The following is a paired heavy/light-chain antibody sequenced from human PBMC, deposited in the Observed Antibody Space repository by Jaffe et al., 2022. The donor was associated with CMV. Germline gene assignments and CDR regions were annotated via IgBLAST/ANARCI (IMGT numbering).Light chain of an antibody. J-gene: IGKJ1*01. CDR2: GAS. Sequence: EIVLTQSPGTLSLSPGEGATLSCRASQSFGGSFLAWFQQKPGQAPRLLIYGASSRATGIPDRFSGSGSGTDFSLTISRLEPEDFAVYYCQQYGPSGRGTFGQGTKVEIK. CDR3: QQYGPSGRGT. CDR1: QSFGGSF. V-gene: IGKV3-20*01.
Heavy chain of an antibody. J-gene: IGHJ4*02. V-gene: IGHV2-5*02. Sequence: QITLKESGPTLVKPTQTLTLTCTFSGFSLNTSGVGVAWIRQPPGKALEWLALIYWDGDKRYSPSLKNRLTIAKDTSKTQVVLTMTNMDPEDTATYYCARRSGWNNIIGLFDYWGQGTQVTVSS. CDR3: ARRSGWNNIIGLFDY. CDR2: IYWDGDK. CDR1: GFSLNTSGVG. D-gene: IGHD6-19*01.